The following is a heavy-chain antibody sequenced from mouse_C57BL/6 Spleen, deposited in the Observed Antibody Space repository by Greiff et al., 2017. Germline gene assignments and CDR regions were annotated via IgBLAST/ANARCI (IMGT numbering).Heavy chain of an antibody. J-gene: IGHJ1*03. D-gene: IGHD4-1*02. CDR2: IYPRDGST. V-gene: IGHV1-78*01. Sequence: VQLQQSDAELVKPGASVKISCKVSGYTFTYHTIHWMKQRPEQGLEWIGYIYPRDGSTKYNEKFKGKATLTADKSSSTAYMQLNSLTSEDSAVYFCAREGLNWNWYFDVWGTGTTVTVSS. CDR3: AREGLNWNWYFDV. CDR1: GYTFTYHT.